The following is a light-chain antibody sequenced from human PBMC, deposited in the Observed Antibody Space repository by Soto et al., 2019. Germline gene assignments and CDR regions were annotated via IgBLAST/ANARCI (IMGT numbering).Light chain of an antibody. CDR2: AAS. CDR1: QSITTF. J-gene: IGKJ1*01. V-gene: IGKV1-39*01. Sequence: DIQVTQSPSSLSASVGDRVTITCRASQSITTFLNWYQQKPGNAPKLLIYAASSLQTGVPSRFSGSGSGTDFTLTISSLQREDFATYYCQQSYSTPRTFGQGTKVDIK. CDR3: QQSYSTPRT.